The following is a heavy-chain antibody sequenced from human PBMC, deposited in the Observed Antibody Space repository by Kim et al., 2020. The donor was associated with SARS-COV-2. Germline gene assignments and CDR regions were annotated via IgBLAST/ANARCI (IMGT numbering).Heavy chain of an antibody. CDR2: MNPNSGNT. V-gene: IGHV1-8*01. CDR3: ARGRYQLLYRGYYYYGMDV. D-gene: IGHD2-2*02. J-gene: IGHJ6*02. CDR1: GYTFTSYD. Sequence: ASVKVSCKASGYTFTSYDINWVRQATGQGLEWMGWMNPNSGNTGYAQKFQGRVTMTRNTSISTAYMELSSLRSEDTAVYYCARGRYQLLYRGYYYYGMDVWGQGTTVTVSS.